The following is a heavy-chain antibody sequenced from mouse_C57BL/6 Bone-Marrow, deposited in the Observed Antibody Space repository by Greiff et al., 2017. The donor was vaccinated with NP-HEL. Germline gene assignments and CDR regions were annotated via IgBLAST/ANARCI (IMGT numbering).Heavy chain of an antibody. Sequence: QVQLQQSGAELARPGASVKLSCKASGYTFTSYGISWVKQRTGQGLEWIGEIYPRSGNTYYNEKFKGKATLTADKSSSTAYMELRSLTSEDSAVYFCARGLYYGGSPWYFDVWGTGTTVTVSS. D-gene: IGHD1-1*01. V-gene: IGHV1-81*01. CDR1: GYTFTSYG. CDR3: ARGLYYGGSPWYFDV. CDR2: IYPRSGNT. J-gene: IGHJ1*03.